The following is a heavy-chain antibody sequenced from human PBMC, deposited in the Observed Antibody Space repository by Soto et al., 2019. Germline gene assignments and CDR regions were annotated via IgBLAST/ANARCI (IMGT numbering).Heavy chain of an antibody. CDR2: TXXXARX. D-gene: IGHD7-27*01. Sequence: XXTLSLTCTVSGGSISSYYWSWIRQPPGXXXXXXXXTXXXARXXHKXXXXXXXQXXPDXXXNQISLKLSSVTAADTAVYYCKRANWYSEYWGQGTLVNVSS. J-gene: IGHJ4*02. CDR1: GGSISSYY. V-gene: IGHV4-59*01. CDR3: KRANWYSEY.